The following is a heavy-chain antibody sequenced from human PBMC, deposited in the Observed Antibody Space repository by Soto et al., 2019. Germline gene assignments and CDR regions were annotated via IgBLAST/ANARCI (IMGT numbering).Heavy chain of an antibody. CDR2: INPNSGGT. J-gene: IGHJ5*02. Sequence: GASVKASCKASRYIFTGYHMHWVRQAPGQGLEWMGWINPNSGGTNYAQKLQGRVTMTTDTSTSTAYMELRSLRSDDTDVYYCERVTHPRYCSGGSCYSSNWFDPWGQGTLVTVSS. V-gene: IGHV1-2*02. CDR3: ERVTHPRYCSGGSCYSSNWFDP. CDR1: RYIFTGYH. D-gene: IGHD2-15*01.